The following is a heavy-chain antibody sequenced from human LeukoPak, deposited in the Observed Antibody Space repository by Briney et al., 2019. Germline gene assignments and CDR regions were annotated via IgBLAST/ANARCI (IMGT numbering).Heavy chain of an antibody. D-gene: IGHD1-26*01. CDR1: GGTFSSYA. V-gene: IGHV1-69*04. J-gene: IGHJ4*02. CDR2: IIPILGIA. CDR3: ARDRGYSGSYVGSY. Sequence: SVKVSCKASGGTFSSYAISWVRQAPGQGLEWMGRIIPILGIANYAQKFQGRVTITADKSTSTAYMELSSLRSEDTAVYYCARDRGYSGSYVGSYWGQGTLVTVSS.